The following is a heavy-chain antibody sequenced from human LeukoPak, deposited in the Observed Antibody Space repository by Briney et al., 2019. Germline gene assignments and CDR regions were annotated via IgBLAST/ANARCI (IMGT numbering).Heavy chain of an antibody. D-gene: IGHD5-18*01. CDR3: ARVDTVMAYYFDL. CDR2: IYYSGST. V-gene: IGHV4-39*01. Sequence: PSETLSLTCTVSGGSISSSSYYWGWIRQPPGKGLEWIASIYYSGSTYYNPSLKSRVTISVDTSKNQFSLDLSSVTAADTAVYYCARVDTVMAYYFDLWGQGTLVTVSS. J-gene: IGHJ4*02. CDR1: GGSISSSSYY.